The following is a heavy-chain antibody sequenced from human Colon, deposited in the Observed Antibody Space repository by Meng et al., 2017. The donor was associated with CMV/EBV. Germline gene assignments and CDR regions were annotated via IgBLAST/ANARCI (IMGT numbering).Heavy chain of an antibody. CDR2: ISSSSSYI. V-gene: IGHV3-21*01. Sequence: GESLKISCAASGFTFSTYSMNWVRQAPGKGLEWVSYISSSSSYIYYADSVRDRFTISRDNAKNSLYLQMNSLRGEDTAVYYCARDYYVVVPAAIPSGSYLDYWGQGTLVTVSS. CDR1: GFTFSTYS. J-gene: IGHJ4*02. CDR3: ARDYYVVVPAAIPSGSYLDY. D-gene: IGHD2-2*02.